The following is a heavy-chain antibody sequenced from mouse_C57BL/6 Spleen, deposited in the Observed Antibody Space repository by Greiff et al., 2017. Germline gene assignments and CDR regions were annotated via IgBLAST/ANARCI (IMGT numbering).Heavy chain of an antibody. CDR3: AGSSGYWYFDV. D-gene: IGHD3-2*02. CDR2: IDPSDSYT. V-gene: IGHV1-69*01. Sequence: QVQLQQPGAELVMPGASVKLSCKASGYTFTSYWMPWVKQRPGQGLEWIGEIDPSDSYTNYNQKFKGKSTLTVDKSSSTAYMQLSSLTSEDSAVYYCAGSSGYWYFDVWGTGTTVTVSS. J-gene: IGHJ1*03. CDR1: GYTFTSYW.